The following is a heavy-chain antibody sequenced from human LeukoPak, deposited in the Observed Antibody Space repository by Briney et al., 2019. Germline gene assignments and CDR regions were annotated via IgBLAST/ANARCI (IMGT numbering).Heavy chain of an antibody. CDR2: INPSGGST. Sequence: ASVKVSCKASGYTFTSYYMHWVRQAPGQGLEWMGIINPSGGSTSYTQKFQGRVTMTRDTSTSTVYMELSSLRSEDTAVYYCATDRVDTAMVTGYYYYGMDVWGQGTTVTVSS. V-gene: IGHV1-46*01. CDR1: GYTFTSYY. D-gene: IGHD5-18*01. CDR3: ATDRVDTAMVTGYYYYGMDV. J-gene: IGHJ6*02.